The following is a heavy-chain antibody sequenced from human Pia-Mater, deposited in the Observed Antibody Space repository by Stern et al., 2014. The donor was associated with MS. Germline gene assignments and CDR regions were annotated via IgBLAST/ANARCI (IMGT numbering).Heavy chain of an antibody. D-gene: IGHD4-17*01. CDR2: ISSSSSTI. V-gene: IGHV3-48*01. J-gene: IGHJ4*02. Sequence: EMQLVESGGRLVKPGGSLRLSCAASGLTLSLYGMNWVRQAPGKGLEWVSYISSSSSTIYYADSVEGRFTISRDNAKNSLYLQMNSLRAEDTAVYYCARGYGYFDYWGQGTLVTVSS. CDR3: ARGYGYFDY. CDR1: GLTLSLYG.